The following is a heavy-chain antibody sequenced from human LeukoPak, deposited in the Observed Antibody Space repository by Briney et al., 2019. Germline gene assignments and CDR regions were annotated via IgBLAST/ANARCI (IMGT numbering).Heavy chain of an antibody. CDR2: IYYSGST. J-gene: IGHJ4*02. CDR1: GGSISSYY. V-gene: IGHV4-59*01. CDR3: ARARYDSSGYPDY. Sequence: ASETLSLTCTVSGGSISSYYWSWIRQPPGKGLEWIGYIYYSGSTNYNPSLKSRVTISVDTSKNQFSLKLSSVTAADTAVYYCARARYDSSGYPDYWGQGTLVTVSS. D-gene: IGHD3-22*01.